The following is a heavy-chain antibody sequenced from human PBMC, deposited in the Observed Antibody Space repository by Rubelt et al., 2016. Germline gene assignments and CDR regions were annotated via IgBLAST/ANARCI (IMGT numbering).Heavy chain of an antibody. CDR2: IWYDGSNK. Sequence: QVQLVESGGGVVQPGRSLRLSCAASGFTFSSYGMHWVRQAPGKGLEWVAVIWYDGSNKYYADSVKGRFTISRDNSKNTLDLQMNSLRAEDTALYYCARDRAGSSSWYPVFGAFDIWGQGTMVTVSS. D-gene: IGHD6-13*01. V-gene: IGHV3-33*01. J-gene: IGHJ3*02. CDR1: GFTFSSYG. CDR3: ARDRAGSSSWYPVFGAFDI.